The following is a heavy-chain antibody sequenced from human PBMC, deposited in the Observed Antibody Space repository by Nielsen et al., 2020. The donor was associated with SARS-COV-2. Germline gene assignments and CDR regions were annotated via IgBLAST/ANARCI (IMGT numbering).Heavy chain of an antibody. CDR1: GASITSNNW. CDR3: ARESYVDAAGLFDY. CDR2: INHSGSV. Sequence: SETLSLTCAVSGASITSNNWWSWVRQSPDKGLEWIGEINHSGSVNYNPSLQSRVAISVDKSNNQFSLRLTSVTAADTALYYCARESYVDAAGLFDYWGQGSLVTVSP. D-gene: IGHD6-13*01. J-gene: IGHJ4*02. V-gene: IGHV4-4*02.